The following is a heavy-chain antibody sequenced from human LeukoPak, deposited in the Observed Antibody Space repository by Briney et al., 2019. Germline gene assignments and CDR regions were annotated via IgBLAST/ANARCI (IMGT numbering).Heavy chain of an antibody. J-gene: IGHJ4*02. CDR2: ISGSGGST. D-gene: IGHD1-1*01. CDR1: GFTFSSYA. Sequence: PGGSLRLSCAASGFTFSSYAMTWVRQAPGKGLEWVSVISGSGGSTYYADSVKGRFTISRDNSKNTLYLQMNSLRAEDTAVYYCARAKLGRASTLEFDYWGQGTLVTVSS. CDR3: ARAKLGRASTLEFDY. V-gene: IGHV3-23*01.